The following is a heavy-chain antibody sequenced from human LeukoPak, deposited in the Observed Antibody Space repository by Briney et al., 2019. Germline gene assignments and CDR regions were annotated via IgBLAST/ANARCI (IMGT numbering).Heavy chain of an antibody. CDR2: ISKDAKSN. Sequence: PGGSLRLSCATSGFTFSSYGMHWVRQVPGKGLEWVAVISKDAKSNYHVDSVKGRFTISRDNSKNTLYLQMNSLRAEDTAVYYCARALRGDFDYWGQGPLVTVSS. V-gene: IGHV3-30*03. CDR3: ARALRGDFDY. D-gene: IGHD3-10*01. CDR1: GFTFSSYG. J-gene: IGHJ4*02.